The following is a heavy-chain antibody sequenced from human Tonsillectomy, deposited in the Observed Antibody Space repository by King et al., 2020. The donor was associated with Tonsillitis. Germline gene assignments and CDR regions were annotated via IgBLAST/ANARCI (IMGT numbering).Heavy chain of an antibody. CDR3: ARQILFVASGGDLHDAFDI. D-gene: IGHD2-21*02. Sequence: QLQESGPGLVKPSETLSLTCTVSGGSISSYYWSWIRQPPGKGLEWIGYIYYSWSTNYNPSLKSRVTISVDTSKNQFSLKLSSVTAADTAVYYCARQILFVASGGDLHDAFDIWGQGTMVTVSS. CDR2: IYYSWST. V-gene: IGHV4-59*08. J-gene: IGHJ3*02. CDR1: GGSISSYY.